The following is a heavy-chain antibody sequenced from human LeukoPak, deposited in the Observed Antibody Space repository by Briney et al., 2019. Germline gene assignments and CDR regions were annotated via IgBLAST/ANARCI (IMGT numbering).Heavy chain of an antibody. CDR2: ISSSSSYI. Sequence: GGSLRLSCAASGFTFSSYSMNWVRQAPGKGLEWVSSISSSSSYIYYADSVKGRFTISRDNAKNSLYLQMNSLRAEDTAVYYCARAVVVVAATLDPWGQGTLVIVSS. V-gene: IGHV3-21*01. CDR3: ARAVVVVAATLDP. D-gene: IGHD2-15*01. J-gene: IGHJ5*02. CDR1: GFTFSSYS.